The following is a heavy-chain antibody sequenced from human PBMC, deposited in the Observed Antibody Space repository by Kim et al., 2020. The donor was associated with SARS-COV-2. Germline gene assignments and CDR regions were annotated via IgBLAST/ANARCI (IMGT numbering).Heavy chain of an antibody. D-gene: IGHD2-21*02. CDR1: GYSFTSYW. CDR3: ARLPLIPAYCGGDCYYFDY. Sequence: GESLKISCKGSGYSFTSYWIGWVRQMPGKGLEWMGIIYPGDSDTRYSPSFQGQVTISADKSISTAYLQWSSLKASDTAMYYCARLPLIPAYCGGDCYYFDYWGQGTLVTVSS. V-gene: IGHV5-51*01. J-gene: IGHJ4*02. CDR2: IYPGDSDT.